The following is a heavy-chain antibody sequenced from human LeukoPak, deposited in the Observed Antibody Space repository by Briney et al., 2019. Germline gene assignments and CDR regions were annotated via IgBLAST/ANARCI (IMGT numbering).Heavy chain of an antibody. J-gene: IGHJ4*02. V-gene: IGHV4-4*02. D-gene: IGHD4-17*01. CDR2: IYHSGST. Sequence: GSLRLSCAASGFTFSSYAMSWVRQPPGKGLEWIGEIYHSGSTNYNPSLKSRVTISVDKSKNQFSLKLSSVTAADTAVYYCARVPTMTTVTYFDYWGQGTLVTVSS. CDR3: ARVPTMTTVTYFDY. CDR1: GFTFSSYAM.